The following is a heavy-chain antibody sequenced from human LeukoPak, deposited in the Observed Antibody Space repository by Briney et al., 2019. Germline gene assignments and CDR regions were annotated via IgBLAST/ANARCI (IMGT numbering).Heavy chain of an antibody. J-gene: IGHJ6*03. CDR2: INHSGST. CDR1: SGSFSGYY. CDR3: ARRPYYYDSSGYYLYYYYYMDV. D-gene: IGHD3-22*01. Sequence: SETLSLTCAVYSGSFSGYYWSWIRQPPGKGLEWIGEINHSGSTNYNPSLKSRVTISVDTSKNQFSLKLSSVTAADTAVYYCARRPYYYDSSGYYLYYYYYMDVWGKGTTVTISS. V-gene: IGHV4-34*01.